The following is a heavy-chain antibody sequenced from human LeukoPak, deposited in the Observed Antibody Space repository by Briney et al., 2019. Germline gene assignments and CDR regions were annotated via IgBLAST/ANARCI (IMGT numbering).Heavy chain of an antibody. D-gene: IGHD3-3*01. Sequence: ASVKVSCKASGGTFSSYAISWVRQAPGQGLEWMGGIIPIFDTSNYAQKFQGRVTFTSDDSTSTAYMELRSLRSDDTAVYYCARDRGYDFWSGYHNYYYYMDVWGKGTTVTVSS. CDR2: IIPIFDTS. CDR1: GGTFSSYA. V-gene: IGHV1-69*13. CDR3: ARDRGYDFWSGYHNYYYYMDV. J-gene: IGHJ6*03.